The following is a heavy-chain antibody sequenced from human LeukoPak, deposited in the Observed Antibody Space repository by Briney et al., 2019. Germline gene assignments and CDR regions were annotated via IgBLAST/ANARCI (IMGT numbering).Heavy chain of an antibody. D-gene: IGHD1-7*01. CDR2: ISSSGSTI. CDR1: GFTFSSYE. CDR3: ASGTGTNAFDI. Sequence: PGGSLRLSCAASGFTFSSYEMNWVRQTPGKGLEWVSYISSSGSTIYYADSVKGRFTISRDNAKNSLYLQMDSLRAEDTAVYYCASGTGTNAFDIRGQGTMVTVSS. J-gene: IGHJ3*02. V-gene: IGHV3-48*03.